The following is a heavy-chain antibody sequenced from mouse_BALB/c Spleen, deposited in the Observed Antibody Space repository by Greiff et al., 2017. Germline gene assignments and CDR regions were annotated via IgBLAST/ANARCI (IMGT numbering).Heavy chain of an antibody. CDR2: INSNGGST. V-gene: IGHV5-6-2*01. CDR1: GFTFSSYY. CDR3: ESLLYDGYYDFDV. D-gene: IGHD2-3*01. Sequence: EVQLQESGGGLVKPGGSLKLSCAASGFTFSSYYMSWVRQTPEKRLELVAAINSNGGSTYYPDTVKGRFTISRDNAKNTLYLQMSSLKSEDTALYYYESLLYDGYYDFDVWGAGTTVTVSS. J-gene: IGHJ1*01.